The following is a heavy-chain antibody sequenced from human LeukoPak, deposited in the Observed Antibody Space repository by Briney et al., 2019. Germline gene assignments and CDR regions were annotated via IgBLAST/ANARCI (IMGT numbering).Heavy chain of an antibody. CDR1: GGTFTSYA. CDR2: INAGNGNT. Sequence: ASVKVSCKASGGTFTSYAMHWVRQAPGQRLEWMGWINAGNGNTKYSQKFQGRVTITRDTSASTAYMELSSLRSEDTAVYYCARSYYYDSTFDPWGQGTLVTVSS. D-gene: IGHD3-22*01. V-gene: IGHV1-3*01. CDR3: ARSYYYDSTFDP. J-gene: IGHJ5*02.